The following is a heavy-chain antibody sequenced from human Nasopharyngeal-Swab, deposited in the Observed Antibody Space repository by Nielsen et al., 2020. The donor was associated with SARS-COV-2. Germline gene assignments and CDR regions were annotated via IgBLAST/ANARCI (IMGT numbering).Heavy chain of an antibody. CDR3: AKDRHSSSWYKSSPVVDY. V-gene: IGHV3-30*18. CDR1: GFTFSSYG. J-gene: IGHJ4*02. Sequence: GESLKISCAASGFTFSSYGMHWVRQAPGKGLEWVAVISYDGSNKYYADSVKGRFTISRDNSKNTLYLQMNSLRAEDTAVYYCAKDRHSSSWYKSSPVVDYWGQGTLVTVSS. CDR2: ISYDGSNK. D-gene: IGHD6-13*01.